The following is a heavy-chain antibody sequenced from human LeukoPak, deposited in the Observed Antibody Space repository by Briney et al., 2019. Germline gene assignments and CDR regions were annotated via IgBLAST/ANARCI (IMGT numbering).Heavy chain of an antibody. D-gene: IGHD3-9*01. Sequence: SETLSLTCAVYGGSFSGYYWSWIRQPPGKGLEWIGEINHSGSTSYNPSLKSRVTISVDTSKNQFSLKLSSVTAADTAVYYCARSQRITILRFNWFDPWAREPWSPSPQ. J-gene: IGHJ5*02. V-gene: IGHV4-34*01. CDR2: INHSGST. CDR3: ARSQRITILRFNWFDP. CDR1: GGSFSGYY.